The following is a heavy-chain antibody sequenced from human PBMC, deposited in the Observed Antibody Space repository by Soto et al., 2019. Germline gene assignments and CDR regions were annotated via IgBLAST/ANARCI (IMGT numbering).Heavy chain of an antibody. J-gene: IGHJ6*02. CDR2: ISYDGSNK. CDR1: GFTFSSYG. Sequence: VQLVESGGGVVQPGRSLRLSCAASGFTFSSYGMHWVRQAPGKGLEWVAVISYDGSNKYYADSVKGRFTISRDNSKNTLYLQMNSLRAEDTAVYYCAKDPSGDPVYYYYGMDVWGQGTTVTVSS. CDR3: AKDPSGDPVYYYYGMDV. V-gene: IGHV3-30*18. D-gene: IGHD4-17*01.